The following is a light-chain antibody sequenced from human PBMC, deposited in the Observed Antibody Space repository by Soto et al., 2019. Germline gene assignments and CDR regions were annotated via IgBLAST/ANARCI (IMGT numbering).Light chain of an antibody. Sequence: EIVLTQSPGTLSLSPGERATLSCRASQSVSSYLAWYQQKPGQAPRLLIYDASTRATVIPARFSGSGSGTEFTLTISSLQSEDFAVYYCQQYNDWPPITFGQGTLLEVK. CDR1: QSVSSY. J-gene: IGKJ5*01. CDR2: DAS. CDR3: QQYNDWPPIT. V-gene: IGKV3-15*01.